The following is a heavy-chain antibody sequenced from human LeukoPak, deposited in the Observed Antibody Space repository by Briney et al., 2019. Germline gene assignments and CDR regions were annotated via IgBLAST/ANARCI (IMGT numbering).Heavy chain of an antibody. D-gene: IGHD1-26*01. CDR2: IYYSGST. J-gene: IGHJ5*02. CDR1: GGSISSSSYY. V-gene: IGHV4-39*01. CDR3: ARPWLAYYPLLFDP. Sequence: SETLSLTCTVSGGSISSSSYYWGWIRQPPGKGLEWIGSIYYSGSTYYNPSLKSRVTISVDTSKNQFSLKLSSVTAADTAVYYCARPWLAYYPLLFDPWGREPWSPSPQ.